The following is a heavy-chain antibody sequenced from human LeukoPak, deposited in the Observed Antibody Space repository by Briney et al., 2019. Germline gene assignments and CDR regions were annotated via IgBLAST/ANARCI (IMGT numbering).Heavy chain of an antibody. Sequence: GGSLRLSCAASGFTFSSYAMHWVRQAPGKGLVWVAVISYDGSNKYYADSVKGRFTISRDNSKNTLYLQMNSLRAEDTAVYYCATQTPYYYDTPGLDWGQGTLVTVSS. CDR3: ATQTPYYYDTPGLD. CDR2: ISYDGSNK. V-gene: IGHV3-30-3*01. D-gene: IGHD3-22*01. CDR1: GFTFSSYA. J-gene: IGHJ4*02.